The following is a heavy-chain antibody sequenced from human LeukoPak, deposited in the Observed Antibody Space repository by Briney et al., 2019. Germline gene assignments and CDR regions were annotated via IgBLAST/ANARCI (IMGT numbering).Heavy chain of an antibody. CDR2: IKSKVNGGTI. Sequence: GGSLRLSCAGSGFTFSNAWMNWVRQAPGKGLEWVGRIKSKVNGGTIEYAAPVKGRFTISRDDSANTVYLQMNSLKTEDTAVYYCCTGGYYLDFWGQGTLVSVSS. J-gene: IGHJ4*02. D-gene: IGHD3-22*01. V-gene: IGHV3-15*07. CDR1: GFTFSNAW. CDR3: CTGGYYLDF.